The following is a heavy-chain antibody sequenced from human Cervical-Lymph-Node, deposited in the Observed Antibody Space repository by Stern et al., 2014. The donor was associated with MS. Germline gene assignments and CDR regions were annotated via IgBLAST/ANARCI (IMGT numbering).Heavy chain of an antibody. D-gene: IGHD3-10*01. V-gene: IGHV3-33*01. CDR2: IWYDGSNK. J-gene: IGHJ4*02. Sequence: QLVESGGGVVQPGRSLRLSCAASGFTFSSYGMHWVRQAPGTGLEWVAVIWYDGSNKYYADSVKGRFTISRDNSKNTLYLQMNSLRAEDTAVYYCARDRGGKGPVDYWGQGTLVTVSS. CDR1: GFTFSSYG. CDR3: ARDRGGKGPVDY.